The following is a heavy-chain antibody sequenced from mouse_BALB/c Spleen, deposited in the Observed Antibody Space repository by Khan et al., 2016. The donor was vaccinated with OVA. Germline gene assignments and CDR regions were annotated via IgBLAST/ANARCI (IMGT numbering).Heavy chain of an antibody. CDR1: GYTFTSYV. Sequence: EVQLKQSGPELVKPGASVKMSCKASGYTFTSYVMHWVKQKPRQGLEWIGYISPNSDGSKYNEKFRGKATLTSDKSSSTAYIELSSLTSEDSAVYYCVRSLFYYGSAYEGFAYWGQGTLVTVSA. CDR2: ISPNSDGS. J-gene: IGHJ3*01. CDR3: VRSLFYYGSAYEGFAY. D-gene: IGHD1-1*01. V-gene: IGHV1S136*01.